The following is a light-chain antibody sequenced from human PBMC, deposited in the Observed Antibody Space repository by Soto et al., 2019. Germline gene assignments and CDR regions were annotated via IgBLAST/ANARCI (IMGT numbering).Light chain of an antibody. Sequence: QSALTQPPSASGSPGQSVIISCTGTSSDVGGYNYVSWYQQHPGKAPKLMIYEVSKRPSGVPDRFSGSTSGNTASLTVSGLQAVDEADYYCSSYAGSSNGGWVCGGGTQLSVL. CDR1: SSDVGGYNY. V-gene: IGLV2-8*01. CDR2: EVS. J-gene: IGLJ3*02. CDR3: SSYAGSSNGGWV.